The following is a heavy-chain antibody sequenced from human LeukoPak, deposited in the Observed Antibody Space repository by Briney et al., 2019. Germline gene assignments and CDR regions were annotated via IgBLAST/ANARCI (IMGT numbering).Heavy chain of an antibody. CDR1: GLSFSSYG. J-gene: IGHJ4*02. D-gene: IGHD5-12*01. Sequence: GGSLRLSCAASGLSFSSYGMHWVRQAPGKGLEWVAFIQYDGSNKFYADSVKGRFTISRDNSKNTLYLQMNRLRPEDTAVYYCAKDRGYSGYDWSLGTDYWGQGTLVTVSS. CDR2: IQYDGSNK. V-gene: IGHV3-30*02. CDR3: AKDRGYSGYDWSLGTDY.